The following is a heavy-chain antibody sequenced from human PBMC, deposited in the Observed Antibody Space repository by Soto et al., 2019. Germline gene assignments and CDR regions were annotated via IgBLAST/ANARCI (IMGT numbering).Heavy chain of an antibody. CDR3: ARAPTSRFDY. CDR2: ISSDGNTR. J-gene: IGHJ4*02. Sequence: GGSLRLSCAASGFPFRTYAMHWIRQAPGKGLEWMAVISSDGNTRYYADSVRGRFTISRDNSKNTLFLQINSLRPVDTAVYYCARAPTSRFDYWGQGTLVTVSS. V-gene: IGHV3-30-3*01. CDR1: GFPFRTYA.